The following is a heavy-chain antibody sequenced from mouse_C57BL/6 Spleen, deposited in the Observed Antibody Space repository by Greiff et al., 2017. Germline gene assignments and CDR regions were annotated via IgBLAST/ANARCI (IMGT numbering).Heavy chain of an antibody. V-gene: IGHV5-17*01. D-gene: IGHD1-1*01. CDR3: ARGTTVVYFDY. Sequence: EVKVVESGGGLVKPGGSLKLSCAASGFTFSDYGMHWVRQAPEKGLEWVAYISSGSSTTYYADTVKGRFTISSDNAKNTLFLQMTSLRSEDTAMYYCARGTTVVYFDYWGQGTTLTVSS. CDR1: GFTFSDYG. CDR2: ISSGSSTT. J-gene: IGHJ2*01.